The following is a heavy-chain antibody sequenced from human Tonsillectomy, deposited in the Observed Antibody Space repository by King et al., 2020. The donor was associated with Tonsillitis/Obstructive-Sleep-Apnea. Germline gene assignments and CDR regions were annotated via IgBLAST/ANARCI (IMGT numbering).Heavy chain of an antibody. Sequence: VQLVESGGGLVKPGRSLRLSCTASGFTFGDYAMRWFRQAPGKGLEWVGFIRSKAYGGTTEYAAAVKGRFTISRDDSKSIAYLQMNSLKTEDTAVYYCTRDQKITSFGVVFYYYYYMDVWGKGTTVTVSS. D-gene: IGHD3-3*01. CDR1: GFTFGDYA. V-gene: IGHV3-49*05. CDR2: IRSKAYGGTT. J-gene: IGHJ6*03. CDR3: TRDQKITSFGVVFYYYYYMDV.